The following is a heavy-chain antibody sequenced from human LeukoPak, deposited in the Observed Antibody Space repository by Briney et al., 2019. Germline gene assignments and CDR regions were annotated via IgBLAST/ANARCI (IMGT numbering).Heavy chain of an antibody. CDR1: GFTFSSYT. J-gene: IGHJ4*02. V-gene: IGHV3-30*04. CDR2: ISYDGSHK. D-gene: IGHD4-17*01. Sequence: GGSLRLSCAASGFTFSSYTIHWVRQTPGEGLEWVAGISYDGSHKYYADSVKGRFTISRDNAKNSLYLQMNSLRAEDTAVYYCAGEGYGDHDGDYWGQGTLVTVSS. CDR3: AGEGYGDHDGDY.